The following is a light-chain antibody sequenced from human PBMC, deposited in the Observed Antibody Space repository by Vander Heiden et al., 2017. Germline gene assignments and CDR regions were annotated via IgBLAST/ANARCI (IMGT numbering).Light chain of an antibody. CDR2: YKSDSDK. CDR3: MIWNSSAYV. CDR1: SGINVDAYR. J-gene: IGLJ1*01. Sequence: QAVLTQPSSLSASPGASASLTCALRSGINVDAYRIYWYQQKPGSPPQYLLSYKSDSDKQQGSGVPSRFSGSKDDSANAGILLISGLQSEDEADYYCMIWNSSAYVVGTGTKVTVL. V-gene: IGLV5-45*03.